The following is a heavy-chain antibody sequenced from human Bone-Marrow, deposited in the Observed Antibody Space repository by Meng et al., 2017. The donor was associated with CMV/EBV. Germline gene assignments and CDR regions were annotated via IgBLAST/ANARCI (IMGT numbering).Heavy chain of an antibody. D-gene: IGHD6-25*01. Sequence: ASVKVSCKASGYTFTSYDISWVRQAPGQGLEWMGWMTPNSGNTGYAQKFQGRVTMTRNTSISTAYMELSSLRSEDTAVYYCASHPRQRAPYDYWGQGTLVTVSS. J-gene: IGHJ4*02. V-gene: IGHV1-8*01. CDR2: MTPNSGNT. CDR3: ASHPRQRAPYDY. CDR1: GYTFTSYD.